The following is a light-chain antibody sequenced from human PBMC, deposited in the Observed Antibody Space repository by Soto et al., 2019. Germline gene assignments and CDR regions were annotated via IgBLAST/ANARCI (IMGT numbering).Light chain of an antibody. CDR1: QGISGY. CDR2: AAS. CDR3: QQLNTYPLT. J-gene: IGKJ4*01. V-gene: IGKV1-9*01. Sequence: DIQLTQSPSFLSASVGDRVTLTCRASQGISGYLAWYQQKPGKAPKLLIFAASTLQSGVPSRFSGSGSGTAFTLTISSLQPEDFATYYCQQLNTYPLTFGGGTKVEIK.